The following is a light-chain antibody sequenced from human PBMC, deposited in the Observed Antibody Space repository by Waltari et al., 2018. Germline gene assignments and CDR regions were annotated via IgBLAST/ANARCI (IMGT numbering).Light chain of an antibody. CDR3: SSYTNSNIFVL. CDR2: DVS. J-gene: IGLJ2*01. V-gene: IGLV2-14*03. Sequence: QSALTQPASVSGSLGQSITISCTGTSSDIGGYNFVPWYQQHPGKAPKLMIYDVSNRPSGVSNRFSASKSGNTASLTISGLQTEDEADYYCSSYTNSNIFVLFGGGTKVTVL. CDR1: SSDIGGYNF.